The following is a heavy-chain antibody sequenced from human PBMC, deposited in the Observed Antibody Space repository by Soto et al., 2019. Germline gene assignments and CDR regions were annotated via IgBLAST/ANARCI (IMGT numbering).Heavy chain of an antibody. Sequence: PSETLSLTCTVSGVSVSSGSYYWSWIRQPPGKGLEWVGKIYYGGSTDYNPSLKSRVTISIYNAKNTLYLQMNALRVEYTAVYYCTRGPRSTSTGTGAFWGQGTLVTVSS. CDR3: TRGPRSTSTGTGAF. D-gene: IGHD1-1*01. CDR2: IYYGGST. J-gene: IGHJ4*02. CDR1: GVSVSSGSYY. V-gene: IGHV4-61*03.